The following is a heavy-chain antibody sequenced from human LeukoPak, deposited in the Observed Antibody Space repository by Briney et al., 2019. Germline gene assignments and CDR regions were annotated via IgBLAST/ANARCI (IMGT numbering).Heavy chain of an antibody. Sequence: GGSLRLSCAASGFAFSSYAMSWVRQAPGKGLEWVSAISGSGGSTYYADSVKGRFTISRDNSKNTLYLQMNSLRAEDTAVYYCAKGLAAAGTPEGWFDPWGQGTLVTVSS. CDR1: GFAFSSYA. V-gene: IGHV3-23*01. CDR2: ISGSGGST. J-gene: IGHJ5*02. D-gene: IGHD6-13*01. CDR3: AKGLAAAGTPEGWFDP.